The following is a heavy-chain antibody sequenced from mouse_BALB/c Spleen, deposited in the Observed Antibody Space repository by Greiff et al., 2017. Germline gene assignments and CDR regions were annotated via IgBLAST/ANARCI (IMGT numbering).Heavy chain of an antibody. CDR3: ASWDFAY. Sequence: EVQVVESGPELVKPGASVKMSCKASGYTFTSYVMHWVKQKPGQGLEWIGYINPYNDGTKYNEKFKGKATLTSDKSSSTAYMELSSLTSEDSAVYYCASWDFAYWGQGTLVTVSA. CDR1: GYTFTSYV. CDR2: INPYNDGT. D-gene: IGHD4-1*01. J-gene: IGHJ3*01. V-gene: IGHV1-14*01.